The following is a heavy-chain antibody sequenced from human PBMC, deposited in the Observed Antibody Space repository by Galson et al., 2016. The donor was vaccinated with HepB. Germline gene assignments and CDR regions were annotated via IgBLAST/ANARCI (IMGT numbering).Heavy chain of an antibody. Sequence: SVKVSCKASGYSFTIYGITWVRQAPGQGLEWMGWISPYNGNSDYAQKFQGRVTLTTDTSTSTAYMELTSLRSDDTAVYYCARAHLSGGFEYWGQGTLVTVSS. V-gene: IGHV1-18*01. CDR3: ARAHLSGGFEY. CDR1: GYSFTIYG. J-gene: IGHJ4*02. CDR2: ISPYNGNS. D-gene: IGHD3-3*01.